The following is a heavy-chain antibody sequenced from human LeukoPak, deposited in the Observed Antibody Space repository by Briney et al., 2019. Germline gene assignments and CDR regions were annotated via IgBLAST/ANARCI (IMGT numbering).Heavy chain of an antibody. CDR1: GFTFSSYA. J-gene: IGHJ4*02. Sequence: GGSLRLSCTASGFTFSSYAMSWVRQAPGKGLEWVSLISGSSGSTYYADSVKGRFTISRDNSKNTLYLQMSSLRAEDTAVYYCARVSFYAAVSLTNFDCWGQGTLVTVSS. CDR3: ARVSFYAAVSLTNFDC. CDR2: ISGSSGST. D-gene: IGHD2/OR15-2a*01. V-gene: IGHV3-23*01.